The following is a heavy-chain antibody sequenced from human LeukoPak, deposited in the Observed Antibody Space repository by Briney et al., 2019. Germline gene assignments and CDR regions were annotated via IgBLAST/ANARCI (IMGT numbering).Heavy chain of an antibody. J-gene: IGHJ4*02. Sequence: GGSLRLSCAASGFTFSNYWMNWVRQAPGKGLEWVANIKQDGSEKYNVDSVKGRFTISRDNAKNSLYLQMNSLRAEDTAVYYCARDVGGSYLGPADYWGQGTLVTVSS. CDR3: ARDVGGSYLGPADY. D-gene: IGHD1-26*01. CDR1: GFTFSNYW. V-gene: IGHV3-7*01. CDR2: IKQDGSEK.